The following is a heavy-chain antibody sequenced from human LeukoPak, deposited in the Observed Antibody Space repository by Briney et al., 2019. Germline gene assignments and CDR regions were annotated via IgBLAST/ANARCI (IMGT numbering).Heavy chain of an antibody. CDR2: ISYDGSNK. J-gene: IGHJ4*02. D-gene: IGHD6-13*01. CDR1: GFTFSSYA. Sequence: PGRSLRLSCAAPGFTFSSYAMHWVRQAPGKGLEWVAVISYDGSNKYYADSVKGRFTISRDNSKNTLYLQMNSLRAEDTAVYYCARETQQLVGYYCDYWGQGTLVTVSS. CDR3: ARETQQLVGYYCDY. V-gene: IGHV3-30*04.